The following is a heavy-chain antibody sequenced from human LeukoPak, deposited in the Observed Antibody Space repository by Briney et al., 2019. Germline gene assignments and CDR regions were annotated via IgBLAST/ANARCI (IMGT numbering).Heavy chain of an antibody. D-gene: IGHD4-11*01. J-gene: IGHJ4*02. CDR1: GGSISSYY. CDR3: ATYRNTALEY. V-gene: IGHV4-59*01. CDR2: IYYSGST. Sequence: PSETLSLTCIVSGGSISSYYWSWIRQPPGKGLEWIGYIYYSGSTNYNPSLKSRVTISVDTSKNQLSLKLSSVTAADTAVYYCATYRNTALEYWGQGTLVTVSS.